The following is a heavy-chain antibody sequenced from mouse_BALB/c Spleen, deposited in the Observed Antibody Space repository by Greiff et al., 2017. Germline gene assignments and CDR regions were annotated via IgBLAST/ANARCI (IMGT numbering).Heavy chain of an antibody. CDR2: ISSGGST. CDR3: ARGGMITTVLDY. D-gene: IGHD2-4*01. CDR1: GFTFSSYA. Sequence: EVKLVESGGGLVKPGGSLKLSCAASGFTFSSYAMSWVRQTPEKRLEWVASISSGGSTYYPDSVKGRFTISRDNARNILYLQMSSLRSEDTAMYYCARGGMITTVLDYWGQGTTLTVSS. V-gene: IGHV5-6-5*01. J-gene: IGHJ2*01.